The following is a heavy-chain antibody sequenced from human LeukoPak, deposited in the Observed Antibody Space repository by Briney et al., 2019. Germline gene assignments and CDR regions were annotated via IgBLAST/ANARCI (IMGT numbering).Heavy chain of an antibody. D-gene: IGHD3-22*01. J-gene: IGHJ4*02. Sequence: GASVKVSCKASGGTFSSYAISWVRQAPGQGLEWMGGIIPIFGTANYAQKFQGRVTITADKSTSTAYMELSSLRSEDTAVYYCAKEINYYDSSGYAYWGQGTLVTVSS. V-gene: IGHV1-69*06. CDR3: AKEINYYDSSGYAY. CDR2: IIPIFGTA. CDR1: GGTFSSYA.